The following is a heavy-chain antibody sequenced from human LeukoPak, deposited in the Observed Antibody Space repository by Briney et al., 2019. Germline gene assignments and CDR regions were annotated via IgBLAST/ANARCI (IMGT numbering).Heavy chain of an antibody. D-gene: IGHD1-26*01. CDR1: GFTFSSYG. V-gene: IGHV3-30*03. CDR2: ISYDGSNK. J-gene: IGHJ4*02. Sequence: PGGSLRLSCAASGFTFSSYGMHWVRQAPGKGLEWVALISYDGSNKYYADSVKGRFTISRDNSKNTLYLQMNSLRAEDTAVYYCARGSGSFSGGFDYWGQGTLVTVSS. CDR3: ARGSGSFSGGFDY.